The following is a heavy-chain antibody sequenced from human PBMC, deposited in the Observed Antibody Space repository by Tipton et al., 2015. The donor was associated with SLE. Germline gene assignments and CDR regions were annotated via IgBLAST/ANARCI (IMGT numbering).Heavy chain of an antibody. D-gene: IGHD2-21*01. J-gene: IGHJ4*02. V-gene: IGHV4-59*01. Sequence: TLSLTCSVSGGSISGYSWSWVRQPPGKGLEWIGYIYYSGSTNYNPSLKSRVTMSVDTSENQFSLKLSSVTAADTAVYYCARDRYCGGGHYAGGWYYFDYWGQGTLVTVSS. CDR2: IYYSGST. CDR3: ARDRYCGGGHYAGGWYYFDY. CDR1: GGSISGYS.